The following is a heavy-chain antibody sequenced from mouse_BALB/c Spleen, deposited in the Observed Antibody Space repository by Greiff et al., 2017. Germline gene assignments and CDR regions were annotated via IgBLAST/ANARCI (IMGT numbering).Heavy chain of an antibody. Sequence: VQLQQSGAELVRPGVSVTISCKGSGYTFTDYAMHWVKQSHAKSLEWIGVISTYYGDASYNQKFKGKATMTVDKSSSTAYMELARLTSEDSAIYYCASGGRNYFDYWGQGTTLTVSS. V-gene: IGHV1S137*01. CDR3: ASGGRNYFDY. CDR1: GYTFTDYA. J-gene: IGHJ2*01. CDR2: ISTYYGDA.